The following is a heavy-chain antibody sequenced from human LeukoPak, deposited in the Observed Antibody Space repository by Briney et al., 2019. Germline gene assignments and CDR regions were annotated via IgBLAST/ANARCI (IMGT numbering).Heavy chain of an antibody. Sequence: ASVKVSCKASGYTFTSYGISWVRQAPGQGLEWMGWISAYNGNTNYAQKLQGRVTMTTDTSTSTAYMELRSLRSDDTAVYYCARTPYCSGGSCYPFDYWGQGTLVTVSS. CDR1: GYTFTSYG. CDR2: ISAYNGNT. J-gene: IGHJ4*02. CDR3: ARTPYCSGGSCYPFDY. D-gene: IGHD2-15*01. V-gene: IGHV1-18*01.